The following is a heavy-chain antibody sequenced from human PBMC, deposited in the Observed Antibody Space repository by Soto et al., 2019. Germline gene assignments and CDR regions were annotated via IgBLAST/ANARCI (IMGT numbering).Heavy chain of an antibody. Sequence: EVQLLESGGGLVQPGGSLRLSCETSGFSFNTYAMTWVRQAPGMGLEWVAVINYSGRTTFHAQSVKGRFTISRANSRNTVFLQVDSLRAEDTAVYYCVKQRVSTKTYYSNMDVWVLGTTVIVSS. D-gene: IGHD3-10*01. V-gene: IGHV3-23*01. CDR1: GFSFNTYA. CDR3: VKQRVSTKTYYSNMDV. CDR2: INYSGRTT. J-gene: IGHJ6*02.